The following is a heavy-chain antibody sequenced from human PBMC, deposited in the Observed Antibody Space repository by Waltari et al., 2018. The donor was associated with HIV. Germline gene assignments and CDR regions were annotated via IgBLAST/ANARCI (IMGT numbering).Heavy chain of an antibody. CDR3: ARAFGYRYGRDFDY. Sequence: EVQLVESGGGLVQPGGSLRLSCAASGFTFSTYWLSWVRQAPGKGLEWVANIKQDGSEMYYVDSVKGRFTISRDNAKNSLYLHMNSLRAEDTAVYYCARAFGYRYGRDFDYWGQGAPVTVSS. D-gene: IGHD5-18*01. CDR2: IKQDGSEM. J-gene: IGHJ4*02. CDR1: GFTFSTYW. V-gene: IGHV3-7*01.